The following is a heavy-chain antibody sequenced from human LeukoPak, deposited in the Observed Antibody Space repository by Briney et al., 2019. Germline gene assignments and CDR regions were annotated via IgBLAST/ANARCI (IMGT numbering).Heavy chain of an antibody. CDR3: ASAVMGDHDAFDI. Sequence: GGSLRLSCAASGFTFSSYWMHWVRQAPGKGLVWVSRINSDGSSTSYADSVKGRFTISRANAKNTLYLQMNSLRAEDTAVYYCASAVMGDHDAFDIWGQGTMVTVSS. D-gene: IGHD3-16*01. J-gene: IGHJ3*02. V-gene: IGHV3-74*01. CDR2: INSDGSST. CDR1: GFTFSSYW.